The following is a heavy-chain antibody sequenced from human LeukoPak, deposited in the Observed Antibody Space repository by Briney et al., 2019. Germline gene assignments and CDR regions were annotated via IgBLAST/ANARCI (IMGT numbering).Heavy chain of an antibody. CDR2: IASSGSTI. V-gene: IGHV3-48*03. CDR1: GLTFRRYE. J-gene: IGHJ4*02. Sequence: PGGSLRLSCAASGLTFRRYEMNWVRQAPGKGLEWVSYIASSGSTIYYADSVKGRFTISRDNAKNSLYLQMNSLRAEDTAVYYCARDFNWTPDYWGQGTLVTVSS. CDR3: ARDFNWTPDY. D-gene: IGHD1-20*01.